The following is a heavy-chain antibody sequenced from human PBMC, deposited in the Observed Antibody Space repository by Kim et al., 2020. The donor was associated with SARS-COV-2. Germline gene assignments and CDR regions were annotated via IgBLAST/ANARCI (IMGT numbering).Heavy chain of an antibody. CDR1: GYNFSRHW. D-gene: IGHD6-13*01. V-gene: IGHV5-51*01. CDR3: ARDNGLADGTFDL. J-gene: IGHJ4*02. CDR2: IYPGDSDV. Sequence: GESLKISYKGSGYNFSRHWIAWVRQMPGKGLEWMGVIYPGDSDVRNNPSLQGQVTMSADKSFNTAYLHWSSLQASDTAIYYCARDNGLADGTFDLWGQGTLVTVSS.